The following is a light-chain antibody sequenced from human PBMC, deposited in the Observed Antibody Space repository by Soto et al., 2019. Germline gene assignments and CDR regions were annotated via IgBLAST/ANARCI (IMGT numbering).Light chain of an antibody. CDR2: GAS. CDR3: QQYGRSGT. CDR1: QSVSSY. J-gene: IGKJ1*01. V-gene: IGKV3-20*01. Sequence: ETLCTQSPAPLPLSPGESATLSCRASQSVSSYLAWYQQKPGQAPRLLIYGASNRATGIPDRFSGSGSGTDFTLTISRLEPEDFAVYYWQQYGRSGTFGQGTKVDI.